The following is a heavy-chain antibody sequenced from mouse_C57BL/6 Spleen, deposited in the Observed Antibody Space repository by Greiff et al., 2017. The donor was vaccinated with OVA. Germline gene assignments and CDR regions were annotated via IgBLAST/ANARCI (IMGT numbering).Heavy chain of an antibody. CDR3: ARDDYGSAWFAY. J-gene: IGHJ3*01. CDR1: GFTFSDYY. Sequence: EVQLQESEGGLVQPGSSMKLSCTASGFTFSDYYMAWVRQVPEKGLEWVANINYDGSSTYYLDSLKSRFIISRDNAKNILYLQMSSLKSEDTATYYCARDDYGSAWFAYWGQGTLVTVSA. V-gene: IGHV5-16*01. CDR2: INYDGSST. D-gene: IGHD1-1*01.